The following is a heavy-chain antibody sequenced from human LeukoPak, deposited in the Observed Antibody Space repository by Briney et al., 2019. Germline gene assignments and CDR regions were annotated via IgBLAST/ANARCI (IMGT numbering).Heavy chain of an antibody. D-gene: IGHD3-10*01. Sequence: PGGSLRLSCAASGFTFDDYGMSWVRQAPGKGLEWVSGINWNGGSTYYADSVKGRFTISRDNSKNSLYLQMNSLRTEDTALYYCAKDIRGRLLWFGELFSYYFDYWGQGTLVTVSS. CDR3: AKDIRGRLLWFGELFSYYFDY. CDR1: GFTFDDYG. CDR2: INWNGGST. J-gene: IGHJ4*02. V-gene: IGHV3-43*02.